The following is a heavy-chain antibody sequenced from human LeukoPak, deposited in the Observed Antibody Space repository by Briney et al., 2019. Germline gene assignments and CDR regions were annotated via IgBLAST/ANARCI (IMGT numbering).Heavy chain of an antibody. CDR2: ISPHNGNT. CDR3: ARVFPVYYGGTH. D-gene: IGHD3-9*01. Sequence: ASVKVSCKASGYTFTSYSFTWVRQAPGQGLEWMGWISPHNGNTNYAQKFQGRLTMTTDTSTSTAYMELRSLRTDDTAVYYCARVFPVYYGGTHGARGPVVTVST. V-gene: IGHV1-18*01. J-gene: IGHJ4*02. CDR1: GYTFTSYS.